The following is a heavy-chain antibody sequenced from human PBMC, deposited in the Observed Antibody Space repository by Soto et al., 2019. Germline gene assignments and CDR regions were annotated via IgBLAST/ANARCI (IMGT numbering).Heavy chain of an antibody. D-gene: IGHD1-20*01. CDR2: ISYDGSNK. Sequence: GGSLRLSCAASGFTFSSSGMHWARQAPGKGLEWVAVISYDGSNKLYADSVKGRFTISRDNFRNTLYLQMNSLRAEDTAVYYCAKEFHSWNYFDYWGQGTLVTVSS. CDR1: GFTFSSSG. V-gene: IGHV3-30*18. CDR3: AKEFHSWNYFDY. J-gene: IGHJ4*02.